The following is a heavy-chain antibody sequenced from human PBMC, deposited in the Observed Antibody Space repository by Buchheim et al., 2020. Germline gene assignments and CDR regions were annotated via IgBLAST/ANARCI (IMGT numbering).Heavy chain of an antibody. CDR1: GGTFSSYT. Sequence: QVQLVQSGAEVKKPGSSVKVSCKASGGTFSSYTISWVRQAPGQGLEWMGRIIPILGIANYAKTLQGRVTITADNSTSTDYMELSSLRSEDTAVYYCAREYGSGSYYDAGGMDVWGQGTT. J-gene: IGHJ6*02. D-gene: IGHD3-10*01. CDR3: AREYGSGSYYDAGGMDV. CDR2: IIPILGIA. V-gene: IGHV1-69*08.